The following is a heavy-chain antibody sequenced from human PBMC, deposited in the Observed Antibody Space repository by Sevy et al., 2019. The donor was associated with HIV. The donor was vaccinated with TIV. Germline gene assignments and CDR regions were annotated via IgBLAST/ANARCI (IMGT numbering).Heavy chain of an antibody. Sequence: SETLSLTCAVSGYSISSGYYWGWIRQPPGKGLEWIGSIYHSGSTYDNPSLKSRVTISVDTSKNQFSLKLSSVTAADTAVYYCASMAVAGTGDFDYWGQGTLVTVSS. CDR2: IYHSGST. J-gene: IGHJ4*02. D-gene: IGHD6-19*01. CDR3: ASMAVAGTGDFDY. V-gene: IGHV4-38-2*01. CDR1: GYSISSGYY.